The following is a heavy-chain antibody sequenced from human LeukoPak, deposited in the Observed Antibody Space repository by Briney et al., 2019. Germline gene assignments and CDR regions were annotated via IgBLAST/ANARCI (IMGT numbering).Heavy chain of an antibody. CDR1: GYTFTGYY. V-gene: IGHV1-2*06. CDR3: ARDYERVLVD. D-gene: IGHD3-3*01. CDR2: INPTGAGT. J-gene: IGHJ4*02. Sequence: GASVKVSCKASGYTFTGYYMHWVRQAPGQGLEWMGRINPTGAGTNDTHKFQGRVTMTRDTYISTAYMELSRLRSDDTAVYYCARDYERVLVDWGQGTLVTVSS.